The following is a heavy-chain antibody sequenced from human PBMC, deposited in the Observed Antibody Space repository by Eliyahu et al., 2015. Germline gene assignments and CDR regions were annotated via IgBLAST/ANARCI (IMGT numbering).Heavy chain of an antibody. Sequence: QVQLLESGPGLVKPSQTLSLTCXVSGGSXXXXGYYWXWXRQVPGKGLEWIGYIYHSGSTYYIPSLKTRVTMSVDTSKNQFSLELTSVTAADTAVYYCARFMRYCSNGVCYKGSWFDPWGQGILVTVSS. CDR1: GGSXXXXGYY. CDR3: ARFMRYCSNGVCYKGSWFDP. J-gene: IGHJ5*02. D-gene: IGHD2-8*01. CDR2: IYHSGST. V-gene: IGHV4-31*03.